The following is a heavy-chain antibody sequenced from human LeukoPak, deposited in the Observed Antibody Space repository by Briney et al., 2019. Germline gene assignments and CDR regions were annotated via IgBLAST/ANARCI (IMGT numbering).Heavy chain of an antibody. J-gene: IGHJ6*02. CDR1: GFTFDDYA. D-gene: IGHD1-26*01. CDR3: ARARSGSSQYYYYGMDV. V-gene: IGHV3-13*01. Sequence: PGGSLRLSCAASGFTFDDYAMHWVRQATGKGLEWVSAIGTAGDTYYPGSVKGRFTISRENAKNSLYLQMNSLRAGDTAVYYCARARSGSSQYYYYGMDVWGQGTTVTVSS. CDR2: IGTAGDT.